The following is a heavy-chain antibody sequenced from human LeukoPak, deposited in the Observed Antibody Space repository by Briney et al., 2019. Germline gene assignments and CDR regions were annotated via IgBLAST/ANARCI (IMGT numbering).Heavy chain of an antibody. D-gene: IGHD3-3*02. CDR1: GYSISSGYY. CDR3: ARTPALAPPDY. CDR2: IYHSGST. V-gene: IGHV4-38-2*02. J-gene: IGHJ4*02. Sequence: SETLSLTCTVSGYSISSGYYWGWIRQPPGKGLEWIGSIYHSGSTYYNPSLKSRVTISVDTSKNQFSLKLTSVTAADTAVYYCARTPALAPPDYWGQGTLVTVSS.